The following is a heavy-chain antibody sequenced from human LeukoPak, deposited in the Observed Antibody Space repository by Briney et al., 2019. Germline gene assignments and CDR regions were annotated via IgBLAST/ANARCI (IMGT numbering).Heavy chain of an antibody. D-gene: IGHD3-22*01. CDR3: ARLDSSGRSIDDY. Sequence: SETLSLTCTVSGGSFSSSSYYWGWIRQPPGKGLEWIGSIFYTGNTYYNPSLKCRVTISVDTSKNQFSLKLSSVTAADTAVFYCARLDSSGRSIDDYWGQGTLVTVSS. J-gene: IGHJ4*02. CDR1: GGSFSSSSYY. CDR2: IFYTGNT. V-gene: IGHV4-39*01.